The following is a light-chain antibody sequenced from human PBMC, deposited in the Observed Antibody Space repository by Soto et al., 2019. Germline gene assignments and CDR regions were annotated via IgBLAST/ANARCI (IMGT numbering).Light chain of an antibody. CDR2: EVT. Sequence: QSALTQPASLSGSPGQSITISCTGTGRDLGDYYYVSWYQQRPGKAPRLLIYEVTNRPSGISDRFSGSKSGSTASLTISGLQAEDEADYYCSSFTTIGTVIFGGGTKLTVL. J-gene: IGLJ2*01. CDR1: GRDLGDYYY. V-gene: IGLV2-14*01. CDR3: SSFTTIGTVI.